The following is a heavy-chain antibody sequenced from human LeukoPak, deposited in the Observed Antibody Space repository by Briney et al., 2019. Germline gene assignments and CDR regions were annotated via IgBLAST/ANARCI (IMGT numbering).Heavy chain of an antibody. J-gene: IGHJ6*02. CDR1: GGSISSYY. D-gene: IGHD2-15*01. CDR2: IYYSGST. Sequence: PSETLSLTCTVSGGSISSYYWSWIRQPPGKGLEWIGYIYYSGSTNYNPSLKSRVTISVDTSKNQFSLKLSSVTAADTAVYYCARASGSSSWGYYYGMDVWGQGTTVTVSS. CDR3: ARASGSSSWGYYYGMDV. V-gene: IGHV4-59*01.